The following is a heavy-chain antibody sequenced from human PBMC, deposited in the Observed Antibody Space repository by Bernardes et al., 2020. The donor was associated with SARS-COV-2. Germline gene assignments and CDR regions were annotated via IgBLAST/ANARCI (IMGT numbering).Heavy chain of an antibody. Sequence: GGSLRLSCAASGFTFSTYGMVWVRQAPGEGLECLSYISNGGGSSIYYADSVKGRFTISRDNAKNSLSLQMNSLRAEDRAIYYCARKGMGAFDCWGQGTLVTVSS. CDR1: GFTFSTYG. D-gene: IGHD3-10*01. J-gene: IGHJ4*02. CDR2: ISNGGGSSI. CDR3: ARKGMGAFDC. V-gene: IGHV3-48*03.